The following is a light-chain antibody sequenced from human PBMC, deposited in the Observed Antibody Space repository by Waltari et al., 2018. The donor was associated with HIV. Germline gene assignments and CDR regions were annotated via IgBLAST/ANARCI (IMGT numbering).Light chain of an antibody. V-gene: IGLV1-44*01. Sequence: QSVLTQPPSASGPPGQNVTIPCSGNTPNIGTNIVNWYQQFPGAAPKLLIYSNNQRPSGVPARFSGSKSGTSASLAISGLQSEDEADYFCAAWDDTLNGLFGGGTKLTVL. CDR1: TPNIGTNI. CDR3: AAWDDTLNGL. CDR2: SNN. J-gene: IGLJ2*01.